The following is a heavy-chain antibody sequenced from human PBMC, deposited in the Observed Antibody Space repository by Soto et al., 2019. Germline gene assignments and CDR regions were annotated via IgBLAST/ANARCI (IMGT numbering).Heavy chain of an antibody. J-gene: IGHJ4*02. CDR2: VNVANGDT. D-gene: IGHD3-10*01. CDR1: GYTSTAYP. CDR3: ARKDYYGAGIYYFDH. Sequence: QVQLVQSGAEVKKPGASVKVSCKASGYTSTAYPMHWVRQAPGQRHEWMGWVNVANGDTGYSQQFQGRVTVTRDTSASTVYMEMSRLTAEDTAVYYCARKDYYGAGIYYFDHWGQGTLVTVSS. V-gene: IGHV1-3*01.